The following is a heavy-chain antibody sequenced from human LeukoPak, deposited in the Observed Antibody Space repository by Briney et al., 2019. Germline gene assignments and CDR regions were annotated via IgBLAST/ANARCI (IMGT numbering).Heavy chain of an antibody. CDR3: AKGKGSSSSSIDW. D-gene: IGHD2-15*01. J-gene: IGHJ4*02. CDR2: ISGSAGST. V-gene: IGHV3-23*01. CDR1: GFTFNTYA. Sequence: GGSLRLSCAASGFTFNTYAMSWVRQAPGKGLEWVSAISGSAGSTYYADSVKGRFTISRDNSENILYLQMHSLRAEDTAVYYCAKGKGSSSSSIDWWGQGTLVTVSS.